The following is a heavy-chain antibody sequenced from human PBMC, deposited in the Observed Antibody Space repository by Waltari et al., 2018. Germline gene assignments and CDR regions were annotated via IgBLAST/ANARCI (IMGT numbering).Heavy chain of an antibody. CDR1: EFTFSTYS. CDR3: ARDVDDSGSRFYQYDMDV. J-gene: IGHJ6*02. V-gene: IGHV3-21*01. CDR2: ISSASHYI. Sequence: TEFTFSTYSMNWVRQAPGKGLEWVSSISSASHYIYYTDSVKGRFAISRDNAKNSLFLQMNSLRVDDTAVYSCARDVDDSGSRFYQYDMDVWGQGTAVTVSS. D-gene: IGHD3-10*01.